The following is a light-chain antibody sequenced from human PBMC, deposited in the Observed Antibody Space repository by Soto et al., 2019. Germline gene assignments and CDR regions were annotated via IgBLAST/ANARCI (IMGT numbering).Light chain of an antibody. CDR3: SSYTTRSTLV. Sequence: QSALTQPASVSGSPGQSITISCTGTSSDVGAYDFVSWYQHSPGKDPKLVTFDVTHRPPGISDRFSGSKSASTASLTISGLQAADEAFYYCSSYTTRSTLVFGGGTKVTVL. CDR2: DVT. V-gene: IGLV2-14*01. CDR1: SSDVGAYDF. J-gene: IGLJ1*01.